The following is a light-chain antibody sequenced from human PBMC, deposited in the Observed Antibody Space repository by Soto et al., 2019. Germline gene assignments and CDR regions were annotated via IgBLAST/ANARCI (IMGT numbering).Light chain of an antibody. CDR2: GAS. Sequence: EIVMTQSPATPSVSPGERATLSCRASQSVSTNLGWYQQRPGQAPRLLIYGASTRATGIPARFSGSGSGTEFTLTISSLQSEDFALYYCQQYDYWYTFGQGTKLEIK. CDR3: QQYDYWYT. V-gene: IGKV3-15*01. CDR1: QSVSTN. J-gene: IGKJ2*01.